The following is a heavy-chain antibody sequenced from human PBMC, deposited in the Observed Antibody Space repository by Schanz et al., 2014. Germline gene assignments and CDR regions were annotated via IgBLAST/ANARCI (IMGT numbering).Heavy chain of an antibody. J-gene: IGHJ3*02. V-gene: IGHV3-11*01. CDR1: GFTFSDYY. CDR2: ISNSGYTI. Sequence: QVQLVESGGGVVQPGRSLRLSCAASGFTFSDYYMNWIRQAPGKGLEWVSYISNSGYTIYYADSVKGRFTISRDNAKNSLYLEMTSLRGEDTAVYYCARENLNWEAFDIWGQGTVVTVSS. CDR3: ARENLNWEAFDI. D-gene: IGHD7-27*01.